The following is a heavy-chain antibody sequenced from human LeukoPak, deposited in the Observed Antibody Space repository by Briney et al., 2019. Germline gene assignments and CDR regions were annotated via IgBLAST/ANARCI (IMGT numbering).Heavy chain of an antibody. CDR3: ARPRRGSSWNYYYYGMDV. J-gene: IGHJ6*02. CDR2: IYHSGST. D-gene: IGHD6-13*01. V-gene: IGHV4-4*02. Sequence: SETLSLTCAVSGGSISSSNWWSWVRQPPGKGLEWIGEIYHSGSTNYNPSLKSRVTISVDKSKNQFSLKLSSVTAADTAVYYCARPRRGSSWNYYYYGMDVWGQGTTVTVSS. CDR1: GGSISSSNW.